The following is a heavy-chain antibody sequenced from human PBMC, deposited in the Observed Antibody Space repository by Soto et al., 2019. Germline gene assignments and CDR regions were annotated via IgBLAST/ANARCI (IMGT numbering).Heavy chain of an antibody. CDR3: ARDRGDYGSADY. D-gene: IGHD3-10*01. J-gene: IGHJ4*02. V-gene: IGHV4-4*07. CDR2: IYSSGST. CDR1: GCSIVIYY. Sequence: SATLSLTCPVSGCSIVIYYLSSIRQSAGKGLEWIGRIYSSGSTNYNPSLNSRVTMSVDTSKNQFSLRLSSVTAADTAVYYCARDRGDYGSADYWGQGTLVTVS.